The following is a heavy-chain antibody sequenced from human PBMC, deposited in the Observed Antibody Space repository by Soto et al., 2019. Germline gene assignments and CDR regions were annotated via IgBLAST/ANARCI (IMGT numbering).Heavy chain of an antibody. CDR1: GFTFSRYS. D-gene: IGHD5-12*01. CDR3: ARRVASTDRGWFDP. J-gene: IGHJ5*02. CDR2: ISSSNDYI. V-gene: IGHV3-21*01. Sequence: EVRLVESGGGLVKPGGSLRLSCAASGFTFSRYSLNWVRRAPGKGLEWVSFISSSNDYIYYADSVKGRFTISRDNARNSLYLQMNSLRVEDTAVYYCARRVASTDRGWFDPWGQGTLVTVSS.